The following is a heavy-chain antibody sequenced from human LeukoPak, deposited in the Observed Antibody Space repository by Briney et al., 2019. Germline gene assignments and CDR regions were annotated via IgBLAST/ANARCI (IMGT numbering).Heavy chain of an antibody. CDR2: ISSSSSYI. Sequence: GGSLRLTCAASGFTFSSYAMSWVRQAPGKGLEWVSSISSSSSYIYYADSVKGRFTISRDNAKNSLYLQMNSLRAEDTAVYYCASDYYDSTVRGRDWGQGTLVTVSS. D-gene: IGHD3-22*01. V-gene: IGHV3-21*01. J-gene: IGHJ4*02. CDR1: GFTFSSYA. CDR3: ASDYYDSTVRGRD.